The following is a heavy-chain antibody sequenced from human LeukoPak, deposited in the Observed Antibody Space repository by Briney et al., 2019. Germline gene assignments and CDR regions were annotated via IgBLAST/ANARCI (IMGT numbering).Heavy chain of an antibody. J-gene: IGHJ4*02. CDR2: MWFDGSNE. CDR1: GFTFSSYG. D-gene: IGHD3-9*01. V-gene: IGHV3-33*01. Sequence: GGSLRLSCATSGFTFSSYGMHWVRQAPGKGLEWVAVMWFDGSNEYYADSVKGRFTISRDNSKNTLYLQMDSLRAEDTAIYYCARDGDDILTGYFDLWGQGTLVTVS. CDR3: ARDGDDILTGYFDL.